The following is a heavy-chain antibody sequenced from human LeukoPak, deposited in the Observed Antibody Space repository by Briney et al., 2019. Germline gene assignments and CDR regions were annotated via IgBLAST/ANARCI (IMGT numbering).Heavy chain of an antibody. J-gene: IGHJ4*02. CDR3: TYQFESSGIYRTRNFDF. D-gene: IGHD3-22*01. CDR2: IKSKTEGGTP. V-gene: IGHV3-15*01. CDR1: GFTFNNAW. Sequence: GGSLRLSCAAWGFTFNNAWMSWVRQAPGKGLEWVGCIKSKTEGGTPDYAAPVKGTFSLLRDDSKNTLYLQINSQTTEDTAMYYCTYQFESSGIYRTRNFDFWGEGTLVTVSS.